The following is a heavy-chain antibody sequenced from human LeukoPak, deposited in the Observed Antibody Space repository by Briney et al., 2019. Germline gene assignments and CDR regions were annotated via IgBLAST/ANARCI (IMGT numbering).Heavy chain of an antibody. D-gene: IGHD6-13*01. Sequence: GGSLRLSCTASGFSFSDDPMNWVRQAPGKGLEWVGRIRNRANSYTTEYAASVKGRFTISRDDSKNSLYLHMNSLKIEDTAVYYCARISFSSSRTDAFDIWGQGTMVTVS. CDR2: IRNRANSYTT. CDR1: GFSFSDDP. CDR3: ARISFSSSRTDAFDI. J-gene: IGHJ3*02. V-gene: IGHV3-72*01.